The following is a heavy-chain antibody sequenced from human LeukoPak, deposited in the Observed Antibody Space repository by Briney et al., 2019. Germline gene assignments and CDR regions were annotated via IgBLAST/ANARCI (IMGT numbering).Heavy chain of an antibody. CDR3: ARERFGYCSSTSCYTSVSDYYYYGMDV. Sequence: ASVNVSFKASGYTFTIYYMHWVRQAPGQGLEWMGIINPSGGSTSYAQKFQGRVTMTRDTSTSTVYMELSSLRSEDTAVYYCARERFGYCSSTSCYTSVSDYYYYGMDVWGQGTTVTVSS. V-gene: IGHV1-46*01. CDR1: GYTFTIYY. CDR2: INPSGGST. J-gene: IGHJ6*02. D-gene: IGHD2-2*02.